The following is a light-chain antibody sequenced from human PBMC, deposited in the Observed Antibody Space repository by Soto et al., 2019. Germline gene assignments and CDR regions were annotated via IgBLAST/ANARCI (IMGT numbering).Light chain of an antibody. V-gene: IGKV1-12*01. J-gene: IGKJ2*01. CDR1: QDISSW. CDR3: QQANSFPYT. CDR2: AAS. Sequence: DIQMTQSPSSVSASVGDRVTITCRASQDISSWLAWYQQKPGKAPKLLIYAASSLQSGVPSRFNGSGSGTDFTLTISSLQTEDFATYYGQQANSFPYTFGQGTKLEIK.